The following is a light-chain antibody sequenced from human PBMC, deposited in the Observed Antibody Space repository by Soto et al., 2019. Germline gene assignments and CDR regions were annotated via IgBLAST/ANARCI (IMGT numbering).Light chain of an antibody. Sequence: QSALTQPASVSGSPGQSITISCTGTRSDGGGYNYVSWYQQHPGKAPKLMIYEVSNRPSGVSNRFSGSKSGNTASLTISGLQAEDEADYYCSSYTSSSTRVFGGGTKLTVL. V-gene: IGLV2-14*01. CDR3: SSYTSSSTRV. CDR2: EVS. J-gene: IGLJ3*02. CDR1: RSDGGGYNY.